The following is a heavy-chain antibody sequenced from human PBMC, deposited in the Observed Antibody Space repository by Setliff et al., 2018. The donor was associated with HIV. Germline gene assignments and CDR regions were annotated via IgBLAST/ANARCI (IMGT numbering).Heavy chain of an antibody. V-gene: IGHV3-21*01. D-gene: IGHD6-13*01. Sequence: PGGSLRLSCAASGFTFRSYKFNWVCQAPGRGLEWVSSISIGSGGAIDYADSVQGRFTISRDNSKNTLFLQMNSLRAEDTAVYYCARGPLSSSWYNWFDPWGQGTLVTVSS. CDR3: ARGPLSSSWYNWFDP. CDR2: ISIGSGGAI. J-gene: IGHJ5*02. CDR1: GFTFRSYK.